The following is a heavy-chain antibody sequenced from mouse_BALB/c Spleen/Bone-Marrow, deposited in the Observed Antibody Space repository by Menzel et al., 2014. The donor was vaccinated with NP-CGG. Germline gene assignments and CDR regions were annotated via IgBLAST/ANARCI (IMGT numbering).Heavy chain of an antibody. CDR1: GFTFSSYG. CDR3: ARGLDY. J-gene: IGHJ2*01. CDR2: INTNGGDT. V-gene: IGHV5-6-3*01. Sequence: EVQVVESGGGLVQPGGSLKLSCAASGFTFSSYGMSWVRQTPDKRLELVATINTNGGDTYYPDSVKGRFTISRDNAKNILSLQKSSLKSEDSAMYYCARGLDYWGQGTTLTVSS.